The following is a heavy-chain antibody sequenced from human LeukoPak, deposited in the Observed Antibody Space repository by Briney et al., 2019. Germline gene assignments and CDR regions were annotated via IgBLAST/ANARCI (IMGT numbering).Heavy chain of an antibody. D-gene: IGHD1-26*01. CDR2: IIPIFGTA. Sequence: GASVKVSCKASGGTFSSYAISWVRQAPGQGLEWMGGIIPIFGTANYAQKFQGRVTITADESTSTAYMELSSLRSEDTAVYYCARVLVGVTTPLDYWGQGILVTVSS. V-gene: IGHV1-69*01. CDR1: GGTFSSYA. CDR3: ARVLVGVTTPLDY. J-gene: IGHJ4*02.